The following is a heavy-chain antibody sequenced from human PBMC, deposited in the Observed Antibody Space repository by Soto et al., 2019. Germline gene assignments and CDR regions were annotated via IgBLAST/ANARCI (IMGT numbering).Heavy chain of an antibody. Sequence: SETLSLTCAVYGGSFSGYYWSWIRQPPGKGLEWIGEINHSGSTNYNPSLKSRVTISVDTSKNQFSLKLSSVTAADTAVYYCAREAPNWWFVPWGQGTLVTVPQ. CDR2: INHSGST. V-gene: IGHV4-34*01. J-gene: IGHJ5*02. CDR3: AREAPNWWFVP. CDR1: GGSFSGYY. D-gene: IGHD1-1*01.